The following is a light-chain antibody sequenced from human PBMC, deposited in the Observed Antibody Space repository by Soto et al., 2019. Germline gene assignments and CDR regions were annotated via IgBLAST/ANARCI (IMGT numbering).Light chain of an antibody. CDR1: QSVSNVY. Sequence: EIVLTQSPGTLSLSPGERATLSCRASQSVSNVYLAWYQQKPGQDPRHLIHHTSNRDTGLPDRFSGSGSGTDFTLTICRLEREDFAVYYCQQSGSSPRTFGQGTKLEIK. V-gene: IGKV3-20*01. CDR2: HTS. J-gene: IGKJ2*01. CDR3: QQSGSSPRT.